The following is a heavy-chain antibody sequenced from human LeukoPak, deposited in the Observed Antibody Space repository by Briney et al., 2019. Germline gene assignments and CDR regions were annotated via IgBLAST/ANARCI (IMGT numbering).Heavy chain of an antibody. J-gene: IGHJ4*02. Sequence: PGGFLRLSWAASGFTFSSYSMNWVRQAPGKGLEWVSSISSSSSYIYYADSVKGRFTISRDNAKNSLYLQMNSLRAEDTAVYYCAKKLDVDYWGQGTLVTVSS. CDR1: GFTFSSYS. CDR3: AKKLDVDY. V-gene: IGHV3-21*04. CDR2: ISSSSSYI. D-gene: IGHD3/OR15-3a*01.